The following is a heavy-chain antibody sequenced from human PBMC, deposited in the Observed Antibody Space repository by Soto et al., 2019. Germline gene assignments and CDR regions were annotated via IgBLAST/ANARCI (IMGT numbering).Heavy chain of an antibody. Sequence: ASVKVSCKAPGYTFTSYAMHWVRQAPGQRLEWMGWINAGNGNTKYSQKFQGRVTITRDTSASTAYMELSSLRSEDTAVYYCARDRGGIAVAGYYFDYWGQGTLVTVSS. CDR3: ARDRGGIAVAGYYFDY. V-gene: IGHV1-3*01. CDR1: GYTFTSYA. CDR2: INAGNGNT. J-gene: IGHJ4*02. D-gene: IGHD6-19*01.